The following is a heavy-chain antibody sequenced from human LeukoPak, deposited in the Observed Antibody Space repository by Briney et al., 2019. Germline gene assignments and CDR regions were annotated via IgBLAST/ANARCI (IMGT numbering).Heavy chain of an antibody. Sequence: ASVKVSCKASGYTFTSYDINWVRQAPGQGLEWMGCISGYNGDTNYAKKVQGRVTMTTDTSTSTAYMDLRSLRSDDTAVYYCARRTYYYGSGSYNNNYYYYMDVWGKGTTVTVSS. V-gene: IGHV1-18*01. D-gene: IGHD3-10*01. CDR1: GYTFTSYD. CDR3: ARRTYYYGSGSYNNNYYYYMDV. CDR2: ISGYNGDT. J-gene: IGHJ6*03.